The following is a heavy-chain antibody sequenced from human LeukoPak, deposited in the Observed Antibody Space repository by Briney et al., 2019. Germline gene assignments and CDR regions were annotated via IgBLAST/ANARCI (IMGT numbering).Heavy chain of an antibody. Sequence: GGSLRLSCAASGFTFSSYAMSWVRQAPGKGLEWVSAISGSGGSKYYADSVKGRFTISRDNSKNTLYLQMNSLRVEDTAVYYCAKADTALVEDYYFDYWGQGTLVTVSS. J-gene: IGHJ4*02. CDR1: GFTFSSYA. V-gene: IGHV3-23*01. CDR3: AKADTALVEDYYFDY. D-gene: IGHD5-18*01. CDR2: ISGSGGSK.